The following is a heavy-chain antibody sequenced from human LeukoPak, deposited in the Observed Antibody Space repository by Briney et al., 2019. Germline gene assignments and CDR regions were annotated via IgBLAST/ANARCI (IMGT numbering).Heavy chain of an antibody. J-gene: IGHJ3*02. Sequence: SETLSLTCTVSGGSISSSSYYWGWTRQPPGKGLEWIGSIYYSGSTYYNPSLKSRVTISVDTSKNQFSLKLSSVTAADAAVYYCARLVGSTSCYGCKEVEYAFDIWGQGTMVTVSS. D-gene: IGHD2-2*01. CDR3: ARLVGSTSCYGCKEVEYAFDI. CDR1: GGSISSSSYY. V-gene: IGHV4-39*01. CDR2: IYYSGST.